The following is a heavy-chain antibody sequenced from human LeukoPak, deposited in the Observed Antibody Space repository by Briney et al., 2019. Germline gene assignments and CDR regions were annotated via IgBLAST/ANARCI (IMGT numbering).Heavy chain of an antibody. D-gene: IGHD5-12*01. CDR1: GFTFSTYV. CDR3: AIGGYCGYDYQVDY. V-gene: IGHV3-33*01. Sequence: PGTSLRLSCAAAGFTFSTYVIHWVRQAPGKGLEWVAAIRYDGSTKNYADSVKGRFTIYRDNPKKILYLQMNSLRAEATATFFCAIGGYCGYDYQVDYLGRGTLVTVSS. CDR2: IRYDGSTK. J-gene: IGHJ4*02.